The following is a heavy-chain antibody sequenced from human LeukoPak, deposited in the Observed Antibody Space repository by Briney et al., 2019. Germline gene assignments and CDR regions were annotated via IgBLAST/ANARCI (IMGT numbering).Heavy chain of an antibody. J-gene: IGHJ3*02. Sequence: SETLSLTCTVSGGSISSYYWSWIRQPPGKGLEWIGYIYYSGSTNYNPSLKSRVTISVDTSKNQFSLKLSSVTAADTAVYYCAREASHSSGPKNAFDIWGQGTMVTVSS. V-gene: IGHV4-59*01. CDR1: GGSISSYY. CDR3: AREASHSSGPKNAFDI. D-gene: IGHD6-19*01. CDR2: IYYSGST.